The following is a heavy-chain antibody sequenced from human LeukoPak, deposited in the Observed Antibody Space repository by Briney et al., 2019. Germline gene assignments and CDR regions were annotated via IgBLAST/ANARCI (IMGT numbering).Heavy chain of an antibody. J-gene: IGHJ4*01. V-gene: IGHV3-21*01. D-gene: IGHD2-21*02. CDR2: IAGSSGYI. CDR1: GFTFSSYT. CDR3: ARDRGAYCGGDCYLGFDY. Sequence: GGSLRLSCAASGFTFSSYTMNWVRQAPGKGLEWVSSIAGSSGYISYADSVKGRFTISRDNAKKSLYLQMTSLRAEYTAVYYCARDRGAYCGGDCYLGFDYWGRGTLVTVSS.